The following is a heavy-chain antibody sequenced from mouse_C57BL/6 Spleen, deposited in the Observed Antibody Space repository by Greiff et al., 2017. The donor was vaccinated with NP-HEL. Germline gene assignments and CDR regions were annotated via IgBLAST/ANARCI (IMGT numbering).Heavy chain of an antibody. CDR2: IDPSDSYT. J-gene: IGHJ1*03. D-gene: IGHD1-1*01. V-gene: IGHV1-69*01. CDR3: ARLRGSSPWYFDV. CDR1: GYTFTSYW. Sequence: QVQLQQSGAELVMPGASVKLSCKASGYTFTSYWMHWVKQRPGQGLEWIGEIDPSDSYTNYNQKFKGKSTLTVDKSSSTGYMQLSSLTSEDSAVYYCARLRGSSPWYFDVWGKGTTVTVSS.